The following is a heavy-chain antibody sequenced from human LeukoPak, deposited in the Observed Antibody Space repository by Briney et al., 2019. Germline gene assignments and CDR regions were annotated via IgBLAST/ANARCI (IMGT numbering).Heavy chain of an antibody. J-gene: IGHJ4*02. V-gene: IGHV4-61*09. CDR3: ARAGGSVGWYGTIDS. Sequence: SETLSLTCTVSGGSISSGSDYWTWIRQPAGKGLEWIGHLYSSGATSYNPSLQSRVTFSVDASNSQFSLRLTSVTAADTVVYYCARAGGSVGWYGTIDSWGQGTLVTVSS. D-gene: IGHD6-19*01. CDR2: LYSSGAT. CDR1: GGSISSGSDY.